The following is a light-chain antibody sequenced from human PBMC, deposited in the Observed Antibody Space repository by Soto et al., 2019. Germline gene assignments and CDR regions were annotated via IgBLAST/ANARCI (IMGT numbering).Light chain of an antibody. CDR1: QNIARDY. CDR3: QQYDSSPGT. Sequence: EIVLTQSPGTLSLSPGERATLSCRASQNIARDYLAWYQQKPGQAPKLLIYGVSRRASGIPDKFSGSGSGTEFTLTISGLEPEDFAIYYFQQYDSSPGTFGQGTNLE. CDR2: GVS. V-gene: IGKV3-20*01. J-gene: IGKJ2*01.